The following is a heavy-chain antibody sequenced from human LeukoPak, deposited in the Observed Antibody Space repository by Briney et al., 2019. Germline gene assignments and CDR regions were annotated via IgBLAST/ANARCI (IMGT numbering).Heavy chain of an antibody. CDR1: EFSPVKRL. V-gene: IGHV1-18*01. CDR2: ISGHNGNT. D-gene: IGHD6-13*01. J-gene: IGHJ4*02. CDR3: ARIWAEFQLVCDF. Sequence: ASVKVPTKATEFSPVKRLIRGLGPVPGQGLEWMGWISGHNGNTDYAQKFKDRVTLTTDTSTRTAYMELRSLTSDDTAVYYCARIWAEFQLVCDFWGQGTLVTVSP.